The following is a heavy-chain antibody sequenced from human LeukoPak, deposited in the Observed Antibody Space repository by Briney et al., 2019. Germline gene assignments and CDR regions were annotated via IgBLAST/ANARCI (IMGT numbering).Heavy chain of an antibody. V-gene: IGHV4-34*01. D-gene: IGHD3-3*01. CDR3: ARGTIFGVGLTY. J-gene: IGHJ4*02. CDR1: GGSFSGYY. Sequence: SETLSLTCAVYGGSFSGYYWSWIRQPPGKGLEWIGEINHSGSTNYNPSLKSRVTISVDTSKNQSSLKLSSVTAADTAVYYCARGTIFGVGLTYWGQGTLVTVSS. CDR2: INHSGST.